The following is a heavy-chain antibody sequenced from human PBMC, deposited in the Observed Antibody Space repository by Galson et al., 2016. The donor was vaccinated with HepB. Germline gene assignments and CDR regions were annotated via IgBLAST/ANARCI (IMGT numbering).Heavy chain of an antibody. CDR1: GFSFSSAS. V-gene: IGHV3-48*02. CDR2: ISSSSGSK. Sequence: SLRLSCAASGFSFSSASMNWVRQAPGKGLEWVSYISSSSGSKYYTDSVKGRFTISRDNAKYSIYLQMNSLRDEDTAIYYRARDSSLDYWGQGTLVTVSS. J-gene: IGHJ4*02. CDR3: ARDSSLDY.